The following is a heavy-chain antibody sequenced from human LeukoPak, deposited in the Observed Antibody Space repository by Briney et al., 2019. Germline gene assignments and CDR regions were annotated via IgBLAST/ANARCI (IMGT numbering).Heavy chain of an antibody. CDR1: GFTFSSYW. Sequence: GGSLRLSCAASGFTFSSYWMHWVRQAPGKGLVWGSRINSDGSSTSYADSVKGRFTISRDNAKNTLYLQMNSLRAEDTAVYYCARVQALRWPLEGWGQGTLVTVSS. CDR2: INSDGSST. J-gene: IGHJ4*02. CDR3: ARVQALRWPLEG. D-gene: IGHD4-23*01. V-gene: IGHV3-74*01.